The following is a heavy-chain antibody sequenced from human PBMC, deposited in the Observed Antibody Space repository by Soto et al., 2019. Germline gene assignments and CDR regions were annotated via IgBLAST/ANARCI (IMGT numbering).Heavy chain of an antibody. V-gene: IGHV1-3*01. CDR1: GDTLSELF. D-gene: IGHD3-10*01. Sequence: ASVKVSCKVSGDTLSELFIHWVRQAPGQRLEWMGWINAGNGNTKYSQKFQGRVTITRDTSASTAYMELSSLRSEDTAVYYCARDLLLDPWGQGTLVTVS. CDR2: INAGNGNT. J-gene: IGHJ5*02. CDR3: ARDLLLDP.